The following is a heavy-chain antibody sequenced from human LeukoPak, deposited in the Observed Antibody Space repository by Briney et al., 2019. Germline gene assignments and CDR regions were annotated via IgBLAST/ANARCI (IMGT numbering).Heavy chain of an antibody. J-gene: IGHJ4*02. V-gene: IGHV4-59*08. CDR2: IYYSGST. D-gene: IGHD3-22*01. CDR1: GGSISSYY. Sequence: SETLSLTCTVSGGSISSYYWSWIRQPPGKGLEWIGYIYYSGSTNYNPSLKSRVTISVDTSKNQFSLNLSSVTAADTAVYYCARLIVGITYFDYWGQGTLVTVSS. CDR3: ARLIVGITYFDY.